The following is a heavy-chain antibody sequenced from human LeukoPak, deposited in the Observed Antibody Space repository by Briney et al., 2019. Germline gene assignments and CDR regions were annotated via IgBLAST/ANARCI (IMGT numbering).Heavy chain of an antibody. Sequence: SVKVSCKASGGTFSSYAISWVRQAPGQGLEWMGRIIPIFGTANYAQKFQGRVTITTDESTSTAYMEQSSLRSEDTAVYYCAGLTGTTPLEYYYYYMDVWGKGTAVTVSS. D-gene: IGHD1-7*01. CDR2: IIPIFGTA. CDR1: GGTFSSYA. V-gene: IGHV1-69*05. J-gene: IGHJ6*03. CDR3: AGLTGTTPLEYYYYYMDV.